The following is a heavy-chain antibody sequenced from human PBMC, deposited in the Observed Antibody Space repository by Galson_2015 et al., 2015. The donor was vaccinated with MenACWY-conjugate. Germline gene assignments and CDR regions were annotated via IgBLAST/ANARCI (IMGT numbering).Heavy chain of an antibody. D-gene: IGHD1-1*01. Sequence: SLRLSCAVSGFTFNNYWMHWVRQPPGKGLEWISYIGADGSFSNYADSVKGRFTISTDNAKNMVYLQMDGLGDEDTAVYFCARDNNWSFDSWGQGTLVTVSS. CDR3: ARDNNWSFDS. V-gene: IGHV3-74*01. J-gene: IGHJ4*02. CDR2: IGADGSFS. CDR1: GFTFNNYW.